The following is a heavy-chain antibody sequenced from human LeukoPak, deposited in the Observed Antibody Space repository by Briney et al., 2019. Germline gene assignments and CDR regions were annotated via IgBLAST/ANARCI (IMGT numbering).Heavy chain of an antibody. Sequence: SGGSLRLSCAASGFTFSNAWMSWVRQAPGKWLEWVGRIKSKTDGGTTDYAAPVKGRFTISRDDSKNTLYLQMNSLKTEDTAVYYCTTPGTKPGPRSERLGLPPFDYWGQGTLVTVSS. D-gene: IGHD6-25*01. V-gene: IGHV3-15*01. J-gene: IGHJ4*02. CDR3: TTPGTKPGPRSERLGLPPFDY. CDR2: IKSKTDGGTT. CDR1: GFTFSNAW.